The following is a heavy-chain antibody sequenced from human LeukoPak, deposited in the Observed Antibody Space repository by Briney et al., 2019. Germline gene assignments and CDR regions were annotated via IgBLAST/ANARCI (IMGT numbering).Heavy chain of an antibody. J-gene: IGHJ6*02. Sequence: PSETLSLTCTVSGGSISSYYWSWIRQPPGKGLGWIGYIFYSGSTDYNPSLKSRVTISVDTSKNQFSLKLSSVTTADTAAYFCARSYDSGGYFYYGMDVWGQGTTVTVSS. V-gene: IGHV4-59*01. CDR3: ARSYDSGGYFYYGMDV. D-gene: IGHD3-22*01. CDR2: IFYSGST. CDR1: GGSISSYY.